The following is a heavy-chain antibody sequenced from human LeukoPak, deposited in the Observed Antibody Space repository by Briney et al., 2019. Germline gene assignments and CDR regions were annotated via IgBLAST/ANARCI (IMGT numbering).Heavy chain of an antibody. V-gene: IGHV3-53*01. J-gene: IGHJ4*02. Sequence: GGSLRLSCTVSGFTVSSNSMSWVRQAPGKGLEWVSFIYSDNTHYSDSVKGRFTISRDNSKNTLYLQMNSLRAEDTAVYYCARVRSPRYFDYWGQGTLVTVSS. CDR1: GFTVSSNS. CDR3: ARVRSPRYFDY. CDR2: IYSDNT.